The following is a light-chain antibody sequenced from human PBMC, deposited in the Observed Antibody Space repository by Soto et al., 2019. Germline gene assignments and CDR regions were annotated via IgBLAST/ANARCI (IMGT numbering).Light chain of an antibody. V-gene: IGKV1-39*01. CDR1: QIISSY. Sequence: DIDVSPSASSLSASVGDRVTITCRASQIISSYLNWYQQKPGRFPKLLIYAASKLQTGVPSRFSGSGSGTDFTLTISSMQPEDFATYYCQQCLSIPWTFGQGTKVDNK. J-gene: IGKJ1*01. CDR3: QQCLSIPWT. CDR2: AAS.